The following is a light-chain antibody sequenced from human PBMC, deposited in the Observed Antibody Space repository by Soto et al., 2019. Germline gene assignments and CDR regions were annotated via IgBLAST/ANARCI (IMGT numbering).Light chain of an antibody. J-gene: IGKJ1*01. CDR1: QNVSSN. V-gene: IGKV3-15*01. CDR3: QQYNYWPPRT. Sequence: EIVLTQSPATLSLSPGERGTLSCRASQNVSSNLAWYQQKPGQAPRLLIHGATTRATGIPGRFSGSGSGTEFTLTISSLQSEDIAVYYCQQYNYWPPRTFGQGTKVDIK. CDR2: GAT.